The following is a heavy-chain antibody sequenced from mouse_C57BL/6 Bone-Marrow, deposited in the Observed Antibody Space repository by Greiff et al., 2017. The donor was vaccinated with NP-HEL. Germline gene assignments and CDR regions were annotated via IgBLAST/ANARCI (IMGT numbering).Heavy chain of an antibody. CDR3: AKTAQATWFAY. CDR1: GYAFSSSW. D-gene: IGHD3-2*02. Sequence: QVQLQQSGPELVKPGASVKISCKASGYAFSSSWMNWVKQRPGKGLEWIGRIYPGDGDTNYNGTFKGKATLTADKSSSTAYMQLSSLTSEDSAVYFCAKTAQATWFAYWGQGTLGTVSA. CDR2: IYPGDGDT. V-gene: IGHV1-82*01. J-gene: IGHJ3*01.